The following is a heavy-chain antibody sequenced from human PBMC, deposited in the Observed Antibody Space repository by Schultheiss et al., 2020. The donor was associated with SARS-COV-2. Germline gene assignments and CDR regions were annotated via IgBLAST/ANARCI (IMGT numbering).Heavy chain of an antibody. Sequence: GESLKISCAASGFTFSSYSMNWVRQAPGKGLEWVSSISSSSSYIYYADSVKGRFTISRDNSKNTLYLQMNSLRAEDTAVYYCAKHEVLRFLEWPSTALTYYYYGMDVWGQGTTVTVSS. V-gene: IGHV3-21*04. D-gene: IGHD3-3*01. CDR3: AKHEVLRFLEWPSTALTYYYYGMDV. J-gene: IGHJ6*02. CDR2: ISSSSSYI. CDR1: GFTFSSYS.